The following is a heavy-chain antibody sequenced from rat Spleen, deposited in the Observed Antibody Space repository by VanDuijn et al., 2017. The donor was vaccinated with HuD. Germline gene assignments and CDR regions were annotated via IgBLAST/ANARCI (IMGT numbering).Heavy chain of an antibody. J-gene: IGHJ2*01. D-gene: IGHD1-1*01. CDR1: GFIFSSFP. Sequence: EVQLVESGGGLVQPGRSMKLSCAASGFIFSSFPMAWVRQAPTKGLEWVATISYDDSSTYYRDSVKGRFTISRDDAKSTLYLQVDSLRSEDTTTYYCARQATTVPSYFDYWGQGVMVTVSS. V-gene: IGHV5-46*01. CDR2: ISYDDSST. CDR3: ARQATTVPSYFDY.